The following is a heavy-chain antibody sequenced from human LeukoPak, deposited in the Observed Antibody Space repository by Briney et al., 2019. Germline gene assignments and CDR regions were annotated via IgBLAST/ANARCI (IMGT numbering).Heavy chain of an antibody. CDR3: AQSVGARDGMDV. J-gene: IGHJ6*02. Sequence: ASVKVSCKASGYTFTSYGISWVRQAPGQGLEWMGWINPNSGGTNYAQKFQGWVTMTRDTSISTAYMELSRLRSDDTAVYYCAQSVGARDGMDVWGQGTTVTVSS. CDR1: GYTFTSYG. D-gene: IGHD1-26*01. CDR2: INPNSGGT. V-gene: IGHV1-2*04.